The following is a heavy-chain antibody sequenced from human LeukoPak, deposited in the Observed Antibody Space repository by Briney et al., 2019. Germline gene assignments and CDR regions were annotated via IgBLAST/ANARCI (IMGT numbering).Heavy chain of an antibody. J-gene: IGHJ4*02. Sequence: GSSVKVSCKTSGGTFSSYAISWVRQAPGQGLEWMGRIIPMLGIANSAQKFQGRVAITADKSTSTAYMELSSLRSEDTAVYYCAGDVKGYSGYECLLDYWGQGTLVTVSS. CDR1: GGTFSSYA. V-gene: IGHV1-69*04. D-gene: IGHD5-12*01. CDR3: AGDVKGYSGYECLLDY. CDR2: IIPMLGIA.